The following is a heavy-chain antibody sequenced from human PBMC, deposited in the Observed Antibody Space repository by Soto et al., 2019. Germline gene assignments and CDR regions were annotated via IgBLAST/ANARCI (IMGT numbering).Heavy chain of an antibody. D-gene: IGHD6-13*01. Sequence: GASVKVSCKASGYSLSGYYLHWVRQAPGQGPEWMGWINPNSGGTKYVQKFQGRVTMTRDTSISTVYLELSRRRSDDTAVYYGARGWGIAAPGPNWFDPWGQGTLVTVSS. CDR1: GYSLSGYY. J-gene: IGHJ5*02. CDR2: INPNSGGT. CDR3: ARGWGIAAPGPNWFDP. V-gene: IGHV1-2*02.